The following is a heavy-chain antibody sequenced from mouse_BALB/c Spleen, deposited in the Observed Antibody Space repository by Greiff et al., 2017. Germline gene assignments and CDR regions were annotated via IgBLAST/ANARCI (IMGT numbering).Heavy chain of an antibody. CDR3: ARSQGPWFAY. V-gene: IGHV3-6*02. CDR1: GYSITSGYY. Sequence: DVQLQESGPGLVKPSQSLSLTCSVTGYSITSGYYWNWIRQFPGNKLEWMGYISYDGSNNYNPSLKNRISITRDTSKNQFFLKLNSVTTEDTATYYCARSQGPWFAYWGQGTLVTVSA. J-gene: IGHJ3*01. CDR2: ISYDGSN.